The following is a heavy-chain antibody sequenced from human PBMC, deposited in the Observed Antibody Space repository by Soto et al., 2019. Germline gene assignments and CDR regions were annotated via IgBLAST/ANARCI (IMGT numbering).Heavy chain of an antibody. CDR3: ARALNSGYDFHYGMDV. D-gene: IGHD5-12*01. V-gene: IGHV1-69*01. J-gene: IGHJ6*02. CDR1: GGTFSSYA. CDR2: IIPIFGTA. Sequence: QVQLVQSGAEVKKPGSSVKVSCKASGGTFSSYAISWVRQAPGQGLEWMGGIIPIFGTANYAQKFQGRVTITADESTSTAYKELSSLRSEDTAVYYCARALNSGYDFHYGMDVWGQGTTVTVSS.